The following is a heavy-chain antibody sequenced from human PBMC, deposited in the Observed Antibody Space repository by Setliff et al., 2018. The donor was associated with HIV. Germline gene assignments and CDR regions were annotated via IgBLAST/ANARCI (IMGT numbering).Heavy chain of an antibody. D-gene: IGHD3-10*01. CDR3: VREVRAAYKGPLWFGQSDPRPDTFDI. Sequence: ASVKVSCKASGYTFTNYYIHWVRQAPGQGLEWMGIINPSGGSTTYAQKFQGRVTMTRDTSTSTVYMELSRLTSDDTALYFCVREVRAAYKGPLWFGQSDPRPDTFDIWGQGTMVTVSS. CDR1: GYTFTNYY. J-gene: IGHJ3*02. V-gene: IGHV1-46*01. CDR2: INPSGGST.